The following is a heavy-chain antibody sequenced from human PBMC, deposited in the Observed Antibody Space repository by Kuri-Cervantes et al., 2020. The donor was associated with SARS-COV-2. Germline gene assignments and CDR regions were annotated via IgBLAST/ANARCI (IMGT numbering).Heavy chain of an antibody. J-gene: IGHJ6*02. D-gene: IGHD3-22*01. CDR2: INPSGGST. Sequence: ASVKVSCKASGYTFTSYYMHWVRQAPGQGLEWMGIINPSGGSTSYAQKFQGRVTMTRDTSTSTVYVELSSLRSEDTAVYYCARDDVPREVLATAMMGFYGMDVWGQGTTVTVSS. CDR3: ARDDVPREVLATAMMGFYGMDV. V-gene: IGHV1-46*01. CDR1: GYTFTSYY.